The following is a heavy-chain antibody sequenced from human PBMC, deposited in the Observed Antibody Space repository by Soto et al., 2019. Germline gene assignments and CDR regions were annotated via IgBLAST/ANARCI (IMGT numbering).Heavy chain of an antibody. Sequence: QITLKESGPTLVRPAQTLTLTCDFSGFSLSTYHMGVAWIRQPPGKALEWLALIYWDDDKRYSPSLKDRLANLQEPSRYQVVPTIHHIDPGDTATFFLSNAGDYGPPTFGHWGPGTLVTVSS. D-gene: IGHD3-3*01. J-gene: IGHJ4*02. CDR1: GFSLSTYHMG. V-gene: IGHV2-5*02. CDR3: SNAGDYGPPTFGH. CDR2: IYWDDDK.